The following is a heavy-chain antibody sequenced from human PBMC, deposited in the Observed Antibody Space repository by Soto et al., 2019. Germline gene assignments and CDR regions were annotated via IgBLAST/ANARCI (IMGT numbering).Heavy chain of an antibody. J-gene: IGHJ4*02. CDR2: ISGSGGST. D-gene: IGHD2-2*01. V-gene: IGHV3-23*01. Sequence: GGSLSLPCAVSGFTFSSHALRWVRQAPRKGLEWVSAISGSGGSTYYADSVKGRFTISRDNSKNTLYLQMNSLRAEDTAVYYCATTPWGCSSTPCPDYCGEGILVTVS. CDR3: ATTPWGCSSTPCPDY. CDR1: GFTFSSHA.